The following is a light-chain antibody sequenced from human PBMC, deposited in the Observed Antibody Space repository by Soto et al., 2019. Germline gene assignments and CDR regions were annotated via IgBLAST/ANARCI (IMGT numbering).Light chain of an antibody. CDR2: VAS. CDR3: QQYGSSLFT. Sequence: EIVLTQSPGTLSLSPGERATLSCRASQTVSGSFLAWYQQKPGQAPRLLIYVASSRATGIPDRFSGGGSGTDFSLTISNLEPEDFAVYYCQQYGSSLFTFGPGTKVDFK. J-gene: IGKJ3*01. V-gene: IGKV3-20*01. CDR1: QTVSGSF.